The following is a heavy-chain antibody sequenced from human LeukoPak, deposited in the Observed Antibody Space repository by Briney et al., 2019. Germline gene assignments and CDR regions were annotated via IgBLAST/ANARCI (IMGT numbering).Heavy chain of an antibody. Sequence: GGSLGLSCAASGFTFDDYAMHWVRQAPGKGLEWVSGISWNSGSIGYADSVKGRFTISRDNAKNSLYLQMNSLRAEDTALYYCAKDILAAAGSGWFDPWGQGTLVTVSS. CDR2: ISWNSGSI. J-gene: IGHJ5*02. CDR3: AKDILAAAGSGWFDP. D-gene: IGHD6-13*01. CDR1: GFTFDDYA. V-gene: IGHV3-9*01.